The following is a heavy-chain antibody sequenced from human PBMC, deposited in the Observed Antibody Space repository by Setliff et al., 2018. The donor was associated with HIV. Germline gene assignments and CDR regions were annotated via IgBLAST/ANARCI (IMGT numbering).Heavy chain of an antibody. Sequence: SETLSLTCTVSGGSIRSGSYYWSWIRQHPEKGLEWIGYIYHSGSTYYNPSLKSRVSISIDMSKNQFSLTLTSVTAADTAVYYCARDQGESTWSYWFDPWGQGTQVTVSS. CDR2: IYHSGST. CDR1: GGSIRSGSYY. D-gene: IGHD6-13*01. J-gene: IGHJ5*02. CDR3: ARDQGESTWSYWFDP. V-gene: IGHV4-31*03.